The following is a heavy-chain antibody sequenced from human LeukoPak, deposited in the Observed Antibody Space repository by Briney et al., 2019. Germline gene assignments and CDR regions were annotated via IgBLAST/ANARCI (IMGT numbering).Heavy chain of an antibody. D-gene: IGHD1-26*01. Sequence: PGGSLRLSCAASGFTFSSYGMHWVRQAPGKGLEWVAVISYDGSNKYYADSVKGRFTISRDNSKNTLYLQMNSLRAEDTAVYYCAKGVGGTSLYCSDHWGQGTLVTVSS. CDR1: GFTFSSYG. J-gene: IGHJ4*02. CDR3: AKGVGGTSLYCSDH. CDR2: ISYDGSNK. V-gene: IGHV3-30*18.